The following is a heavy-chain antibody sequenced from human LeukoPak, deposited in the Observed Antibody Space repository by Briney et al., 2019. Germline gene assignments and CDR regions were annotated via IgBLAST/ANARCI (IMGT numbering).Heavy chain of an antibody. CDR1: GFTFSSYS. V-gene: IGHV3-48*01. D-gene: IGHD6-6*01. Sequence: GGSLRLSCAASGFTFSSYSMNWVRQAPGKGLEWVSYISSSSSTIYYADSVKGRFTISRDNAKNSLYLQMNSQRAEDTAVYYCARDPGSPYYYYMDVWGKGTTVTVSS. CDR2: ISSSSSTI. CDR3: ARDPGSPYYYYMDV. J-gene: IGHJ6*03.